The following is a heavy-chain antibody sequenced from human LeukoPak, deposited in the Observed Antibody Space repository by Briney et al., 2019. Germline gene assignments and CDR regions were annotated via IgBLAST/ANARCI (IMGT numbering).Heavy chain of an antibody. CDR3: DGYNPYLHY. Sequence: SETLSLTCTVSGGSISSSSYYWGWIRQPPGKGLEWIVSIYYSGSTYYNPSLKSRVTISVDTSKNQFSLKLSSVTAADTAVYYCDGYNPYLHYWGQGTLVTVSS. CDR2: IYYSGST. J-gene: IGHJ4*02. D-gene: IGHD5-24*01. CDR1: GGSISSSSYY. V-gene: IGHV4-39*01.